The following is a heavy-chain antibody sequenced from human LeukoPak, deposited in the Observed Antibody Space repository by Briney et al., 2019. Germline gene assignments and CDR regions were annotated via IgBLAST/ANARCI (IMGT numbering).Heavy chain of an antibody. CDR1: GYSISSGYY. D-gene: IGHD6-13*01. J-gene: IGHJ4*02. V-gene: IGHV4-38-2*02. CDR2: IYHSGST. CDR3: ARGVGSSWTCDY. Sequence: SETLSLTCTVSGYSISSGYYWGWIRQPPGKGLEWIGEIYHSGSTNYNPSLKSRVTISVDKSKNQFSLKLSSVTAADTAVYYCARGVGSSWTCDYWGQGTLVTVSS.